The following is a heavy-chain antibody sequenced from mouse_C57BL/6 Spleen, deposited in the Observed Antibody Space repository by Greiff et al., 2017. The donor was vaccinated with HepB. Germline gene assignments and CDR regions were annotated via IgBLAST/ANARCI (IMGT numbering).Heavy chain of an antibody. J-gene: IGHJ1*03. Sequence: DVMLVESGGGLVKPGGSLKLSCAASGFTFSSYTMSWVRQTPEKRLEWVATISGGGGNTYYPDSVKGRFTISRDNAKNTLYLQMSSLRSEDTALYYCARHYYGSSSYWYFDVWGTGTTVTVSS. D-gene: IGHD1-1*01. V-gene: IGHV5-9*01. CDR3: ARHYYGSSSYWYFDV. CDR1: GFTFSSYT. CDR2: ISGGGGNT.